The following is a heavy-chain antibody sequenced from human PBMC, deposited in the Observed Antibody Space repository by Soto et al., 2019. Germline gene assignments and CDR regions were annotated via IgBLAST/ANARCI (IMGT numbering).Heavy chain of an antibody. J-gene: IGHJ4*02. D-gene: IGHD3-22*01. CDR3: AAHAPDSSGYYYRDY. CDR1: GFTFTSSA. Sequence: QMQLVQSGPEVKKPGTSVKVSCKASGFTFTSSAMQWVRQARGQRLEWIGWIVVGSGNTNYAQKFQERVTITRDMSTSTADMELSSLRSEDTAVYYCAAHAPDSSGYYYRDYWGQGTLVTVSS. CDR2: IVVGSGNT. V-gene: IGHV1-58*02.